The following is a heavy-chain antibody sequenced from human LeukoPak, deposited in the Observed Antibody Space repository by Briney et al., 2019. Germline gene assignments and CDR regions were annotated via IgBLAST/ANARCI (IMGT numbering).Heavy chain of an antibody. J-gene: IGHJ4*02. CDR3: ARDFRPHPRVDYFDY. V-gene: IGHV1-18*04. Sequence: ASVKVSCKASGYTFTSYGISWVRQAPGQGLEWMGWISAYNGNTNYAQKLQGRVTMTTDTSTSTAYMELRSLRSDDTAVYYCARDFRPHPRVDYFDYWGQGTLVTVSS. D-gene: IGHD1-14*01. CDR1: GYTFTSYG. CDR2: ISAYNGNT.